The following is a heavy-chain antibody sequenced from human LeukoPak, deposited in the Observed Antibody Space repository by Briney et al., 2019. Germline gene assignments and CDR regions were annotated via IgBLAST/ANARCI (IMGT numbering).Heavy chain of an antibody. J-gene: IGHJ6*03. D-gene: IGHD6-13*01. V-gene: IGHV4-59*01. Sequence: PSETLSLTCTVPGGSISSYYWSWTRQPPGKGLEWIGYIYYSGSTNYNPSLKSRVTISVDTSKNQFSLKLSSVTAADTAVYYCARVWSSSWFDYYYYMDVWGKGTTVTISS. CDR3: ARVWSSSWFDYYYYMDV. CDR1: GGSISSYY. CDR2: IYYSGST.